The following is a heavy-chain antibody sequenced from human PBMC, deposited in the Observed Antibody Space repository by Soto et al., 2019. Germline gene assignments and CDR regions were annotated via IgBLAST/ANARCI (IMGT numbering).Heavy chain of an antibody. CDR1: GFTLGGYS. CDR3: APQGVGATGYLY. CDR2: ISDSGSRM. D-gene: IGHD1-26*01. Sequence: EVQLVESGGGLVQPGGSLLLSCVVSGFTLGGYSMNWVRQAPGKGLEWVSYISDSGSRMYYADSVKGRFTISRDSAKNSLYLQMNSLRAEDTAVYYCAPQGVGATGYLYWGQGTLVTVSS. J-gene: IGHJ4*02. V-gene: IGHV3-48*01.